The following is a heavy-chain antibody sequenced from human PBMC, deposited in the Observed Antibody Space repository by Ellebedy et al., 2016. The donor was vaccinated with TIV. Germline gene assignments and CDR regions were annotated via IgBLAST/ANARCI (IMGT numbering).Heavy chain of an antibody. J-gene: IGHJ5*01. CDR3: ARHRLRYFDWFES. V-gene: IGHV5-10-1*01. CDR1: GYSFPTYW. CDR2: IDPTDSYT. Sequence: GESLKISCQGSGYSFPTYWISWVRQMPGQGLEWMGKIDPTDSYTNYSPSFQGHVTISVDRSIGTDYLQWGRLKASDTAMYYCARHRLRYFDWFESWGQGTLVTVSS. D-gene: IGHD3-9*01.